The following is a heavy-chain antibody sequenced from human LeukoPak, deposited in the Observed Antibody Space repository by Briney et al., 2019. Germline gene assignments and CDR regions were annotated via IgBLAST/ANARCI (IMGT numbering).Heavy chain of an antibody. D-gene: IGHD3-3*01. CDR1: GGTFSSYA. CDR2: IISIFGTA. J-gene: IGHJ5*02. CDR3: ARDGAITIFGVVPYNWFDP. V-gene: IGHV1-69*01. Sequence: GSSVKVSCKASGGTFSSYAISWVRQAPGQGLEWMGGIISIFGTANYAQKFQGRVTITADESTSTAYMELSSLRSEDTAVYYCARDGAITIFGVVPYNWFDPWGQGTLVTVSS.